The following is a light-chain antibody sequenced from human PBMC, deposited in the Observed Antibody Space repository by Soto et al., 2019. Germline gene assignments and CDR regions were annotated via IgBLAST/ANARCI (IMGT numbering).Light chain of an antibody. CDR1: QSLARS. CDR2: DAS. J-gene: IGKJ4*01. V-gene: IGKV3-11*01. Sequence: ELVLTQSPAALSLSPGERATLSCRASQSLARSLAWYQQKPGQAPRLLIYDASNRATGIPARFSGSGSGTDFTLTISSLEPEDFALYYCQHRANWPLTFGGGTKVDIK. CDR3: QHRANWPLT.